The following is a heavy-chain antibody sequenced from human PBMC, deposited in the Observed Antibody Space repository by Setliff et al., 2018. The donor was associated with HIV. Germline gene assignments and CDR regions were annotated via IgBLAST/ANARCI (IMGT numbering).Heavy chain of an antibody. CDR1: GFTFSNYW. V-gene: IGHV3-7*01. D-gene: IGHD3-22*01. J-gene: IGHJ4*02. Sequence: GGSLRLSCAVSGFTFSNYWMSWVRQAPGKGLEWVASIKQDGNEKYYMDSVKGRFTISRDDLKNSLYLLMNSLRAEDTAVYYCAKEFSAGYYYDSSGGVLDYWGQGTLVTVSS. CDR2: IKQDGNEK. CDR3: AKEFSAGYYYDSSGGVLDY.